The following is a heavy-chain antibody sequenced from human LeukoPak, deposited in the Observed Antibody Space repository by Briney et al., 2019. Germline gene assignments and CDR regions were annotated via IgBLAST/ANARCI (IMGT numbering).Heavy chain of an antibody. Sequence: PGRSLRLSCAASGFTFSRYAMSWVRQAPGKGLEWVSAISGIGGTTYYADSVKGRFTISRDNSKSTLYLQMNSLRAEDTAVYYCAKEDCGVDCSTFDYWGQGTLVTVSS. CDR3: AKEDCGVDCSTFDY. V-gene: IGHV3-23*01. J-gene: IGHJ4*02. CDR2: ISGIGGTT. CDR1: GFTFSRYA. D-gene: IGHD2-21*02.